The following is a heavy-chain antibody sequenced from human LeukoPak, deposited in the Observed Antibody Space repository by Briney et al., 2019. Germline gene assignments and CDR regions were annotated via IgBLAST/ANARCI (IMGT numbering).Heavy chain of an antibody. CDR2: VYYTGNT. V-gene: IGHV4-59*08. Sequence: SETLSLTCSVSGDTISSYYWSWIRQPPGKGLEWIGYVYYTGNTNYNPSLKSRVTISVDTSKNQFSLKLNSVTAADTAVYYCRESIKTPSSSDYWAREPWSPSPQ. J-gene: IGHJ4*02. CDR1: GDTISSYY. CDR3: RESIKTPSSSDY.